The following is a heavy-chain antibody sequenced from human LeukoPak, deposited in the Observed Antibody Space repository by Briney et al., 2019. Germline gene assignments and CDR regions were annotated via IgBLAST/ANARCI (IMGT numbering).Heavy chain of an antibody. Sequence: GGSLRLSCAASGFTFSSYAMSWVRQAPGKGLEWVSAISGSGGSTYYADSVKGRFTISRDNSKNTLYLQMNSLRAEDTAVYYCARDMGPLLAYFDLWGRGTLVTVSS. D-gene: IGHD2-15*01. CDR1: GFTFSSYA. CDR3: ARDMGPLLAYFDL. CDR2: ISGSGGST. J-gene: IGHJ2*01. V-gene: IGHV3-23*01.